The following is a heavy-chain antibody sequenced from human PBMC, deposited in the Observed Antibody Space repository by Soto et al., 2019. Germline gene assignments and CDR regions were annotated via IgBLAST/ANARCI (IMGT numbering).Heavy chain of an antibody. J-gene: IGHJ4*02. V-gene: IGHV1-18*01. CDR3: ARDSSAISGVVIADLDY. Sequence: ASVKVSCKASGYTFTSYGISWVRQAPGQGLEWMGWISAYNGNTNYAQKLQGRVTMTTDTSTSTAYMELRSLRSDDTAVYYCARDSSAISGVVIADLDYWGQGTLVTVSS. CDR2: ISAYNGNT. D-gene: IGHD3-3*01. CDR1: GYTFTSYG.